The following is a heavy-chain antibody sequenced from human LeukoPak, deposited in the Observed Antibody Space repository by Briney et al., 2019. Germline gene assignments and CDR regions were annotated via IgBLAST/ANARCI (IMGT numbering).Heavy chain of an antibody. D-gene: IGHD1-26*01. CDR1: GFTFSSYA. V-gene: IGHV3-23*01. CDR2: ISGSGGST. CDR3: AKGFRGSSRLFDY. J-gene: IGHJ4*02. Sequence: GGSLRLSCAASGFTFSSYAMSWVRQAPGKGLEWVSAISGSGGSTYYADSVKGRFTISRDNSKNALYLQMNSLRAEDTAVYYCAKGFRGSSRLFDYWGQGTLVTVSS.